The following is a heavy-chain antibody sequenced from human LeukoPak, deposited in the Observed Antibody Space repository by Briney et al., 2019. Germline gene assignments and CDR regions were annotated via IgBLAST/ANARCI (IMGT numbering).Heavy chain of an antibody. CDR3: VRDNHDYVWGSYRNGFDP. CDR1: GYTLTELS. Sequence: ASVKVSCKVSGYTLTELSMHWVRQAPGKGLEWMGGFDPEDGETIYAQKFQGRVTITADKSTNTAYMELSSLRSEDTAVYYCVRDNHDYVWGSYRNGFDPWGQGTLVTVSS. D-gene: IGHD3-16*02. J-gene: IGHJ5*02. CDR2: FDPEDGET. V-gene: IGHV1-24*01.